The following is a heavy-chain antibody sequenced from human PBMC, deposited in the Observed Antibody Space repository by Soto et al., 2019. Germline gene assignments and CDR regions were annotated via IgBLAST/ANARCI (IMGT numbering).Heavy chain of an antibody. Sequence: GGSLRLSCAASGFTFSNYAMSWVRQAPGKGLEWVANIKQDGSEKYYVDSVKGRFTISRDNAKNSLYLQMNSLRAEDTAVYYCARDTSIAPLDYWGQGTLVTVSS. V-gene: IGHV3-7*01. J-gene: IGHJ4*02. D-gene: IGHD6-6*01. CDR3: ARDTSIAPLDY. CDR1: GFTFSNYA. CDR2: IKQDGSEK.